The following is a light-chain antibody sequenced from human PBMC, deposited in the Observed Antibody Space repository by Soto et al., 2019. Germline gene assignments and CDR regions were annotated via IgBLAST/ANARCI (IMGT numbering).Light chain of an antibody. Sequence: QSVLTQSSSASASLGSSVKLTCTLSSGHSSYIIAWHQQQPGKAPRYSMKLEGSGSYNKGSGVPDRFSGSSSGADRYLTISNLQFEDEADYYCETWGSNTRVFGGGTKLTVL. V-gene: IGLV4-60*02. J-gene: IGLJ3*02. CDR2: LEGSGSY. CDR1: SGHSSYI. CDR3: ETWGSNTRV.